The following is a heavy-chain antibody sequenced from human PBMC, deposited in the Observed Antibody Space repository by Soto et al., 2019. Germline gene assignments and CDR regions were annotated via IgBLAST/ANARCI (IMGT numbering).Heavy chain of an antibody. Sequence: GESLKISCAASGFTFSSYSMNWVRQAPGKGLEWVSSISSSSSYIYYADSVKGRFTISRDNAKNSLYLQMNSLRAEDTAVYYCARDRYYGDYNYWGQGTLVTVSS. D-gene: IGHD4-17*01. CDR3: ARDRYYGDYNY. J-gene: IGHJ4*02. V-gene: IGHV3-21*01. CDR1: GFTFSSYS. CDR2: ISSSSSYI.